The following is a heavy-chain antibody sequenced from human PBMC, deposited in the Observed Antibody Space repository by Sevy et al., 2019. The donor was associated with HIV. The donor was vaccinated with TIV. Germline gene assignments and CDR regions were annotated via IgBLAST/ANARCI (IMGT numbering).Heavy chain of an antibody. V-gene: IGHV3-23*01. Sequence: GGSLRLSCAASGFTFSSYAMSWVRQAPGKGLEWVSAISGTGGRTYYADSVKGRFTISRDNSKNALYLQMYSLRAEDTAVYYCAKVTHGYNPGAAYSDYWGQGTLVTVSS. CDR3: AKVTHGYNPGAAYSDY. CDR2: ISGTGGRT. J-gene: IGHJ4*02. CDR1: GFTFSSYA. D-gene: IGHD5-12*01.